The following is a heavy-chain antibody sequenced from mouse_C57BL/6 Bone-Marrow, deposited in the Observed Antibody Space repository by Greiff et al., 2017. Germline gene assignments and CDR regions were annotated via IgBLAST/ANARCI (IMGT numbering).Heavy chain of an antibody. V-gene: IGHV5-4*03. Sequence: EVKLMESGGGLVKPGGSLKLSCAASGFPFSSYAMSWVRQTPEKRLEWVATISDGGSYTYYPDNVKGRFTISRDNAKNNLYLQMSHLKSEDTAMYYCARGGTTVVAHFDYWGQGTTLTVSS. J-gene: IGHJ2*01. D-gene: IGHD1-1*01. CDR1: GFPFSSYA. CDR3: ARGGTTVVAHFDY. CDR2: ISDGGSYT.